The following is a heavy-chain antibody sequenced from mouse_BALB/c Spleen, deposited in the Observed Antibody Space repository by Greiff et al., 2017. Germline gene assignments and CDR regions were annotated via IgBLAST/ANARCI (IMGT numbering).Heavy chain of an antibody. Sequence: QVHVKQSGAELAKPGASVKMSCKASGYTFTSYWMHWVKQRPGQGLEWIGYINPSTGYTEYNQKFKDKATLTADKSSSTAYMQLSSLTSEDSAVYYCARGDGNYAWFAYWGQGTLVTVSA. CDR2: INPSTGYT. J-gene: IGHJ3*01. CDR3: ARGDGNYAWFAY. D-gene: IGHD2-1*01. CDR1: GYTFTSYW. V-gene: IGHV1-7*01.